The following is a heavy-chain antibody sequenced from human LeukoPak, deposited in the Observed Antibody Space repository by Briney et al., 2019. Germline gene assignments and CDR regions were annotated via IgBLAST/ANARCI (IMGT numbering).Heavy chain of an antibody. J-gene: IGHJ3*02. CDR1: GFTFSSYG. Sequence: GGSLRLSCAASGFTFSSYGMSWVRQAPGKGLEWVSAISGSGISTYYADSVKGRFTISRDNPKNTLYLQMNSLRAEDTAVYYCAKDRAPAAGDDAFDIWGQGTMVTVSS. V-gene: IGHV3-23*01. D-gene: IGHD2-2*01. CDR2: ISGSGIST. CDR3: AKDRAPAAGDDAFDI.